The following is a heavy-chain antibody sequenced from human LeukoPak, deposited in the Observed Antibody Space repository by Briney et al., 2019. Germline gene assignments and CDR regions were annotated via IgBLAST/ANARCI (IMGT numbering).Heavy chain of an antibody. CDR3: ARVSSYGYDDNYYYGMDV. J-gene: IGHJ6*02. Sequence: ASVKVSCKASGYTFTSYGISWVRQAPGQGLEWMGWISAYNGNTNYAQKLQGRVTMTTDTSTSTAYMGLRSLRSDDTAVYYCARVSSYGYDDNYYYGMDVWGQGTTVTVSS. D-gene: IGHD5-18*01. CDR1: GYTFTSYG. V-gene: IGHV1-18*01. CDR2: ISAYNGNT.